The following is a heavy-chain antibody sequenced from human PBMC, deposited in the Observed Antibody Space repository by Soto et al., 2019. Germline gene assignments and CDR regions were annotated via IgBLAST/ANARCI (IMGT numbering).Heavy chain of an antibody. D-gene: IGHD6-19*01. V-gene: IGHV3-23*01. CDR3: AKDALFPISSGWYVAGITIDY. Sequence: EVQLLESGGGLVQPGGSLRLSCAASGFTFSSYAMSWVRQAPGKGLEWVSAISGSGGSTYYADSVKGRFTISRDNSKNTLYLQMNSLRAEDTAVYYCAKDALFPISSGWYVAGITIDYWGQGTLVTVSS. CDR1: GFTFSSYA. J-gene: IGHJ4*02. CDR2: ISGSGGST.